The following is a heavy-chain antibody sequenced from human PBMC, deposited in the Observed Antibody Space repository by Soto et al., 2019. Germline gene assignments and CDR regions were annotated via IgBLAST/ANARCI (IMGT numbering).Heavy chain of an antibody. CDR3: ARDRIGGYNSYYFDY. CDR1: GYTFTSYY. J-gene: IGHJ4*02. CDR2: INPSGGST. V-gene: IGHV1-46*01. Sequence: SAKVSFKASGYTFTSYYMHWVRQAPGQGLEWMGIINPSGGSTSYAQKFQGRVTMTRDTSTSTVYMELSSLRSEDTAVYYCARDRIGGYNSYYFDYWGQGTLVSVSS. D-gene: IGHD5-12*01.